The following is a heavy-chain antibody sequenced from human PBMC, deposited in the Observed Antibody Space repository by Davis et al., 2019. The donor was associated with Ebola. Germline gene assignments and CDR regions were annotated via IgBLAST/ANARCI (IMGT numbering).Heavy chain of an antibody. CDR3: ARDKTKVPLNWYFDL. CDR1: GFTVSSNY. V-gene: IGHV3-53*01. J-gene: IGHJ2*01. CDR2: IYSGGST. D-gene: IGHD1-14*01. Sequence: GESLKISCAASGFTVSSNYMSWVRQAPGKGLEWVSVIYSGGSTYYADSVKGRFTISRDNSKNTLYLQMNSLIAEDTAVYYCARDKTKVPLNWYFDLWGRGTLVTVSS.